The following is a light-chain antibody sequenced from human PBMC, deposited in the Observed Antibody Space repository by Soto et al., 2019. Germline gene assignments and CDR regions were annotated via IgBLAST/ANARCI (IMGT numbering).Light chain of an antibody. CDR1: QSVSSN. CDR3: QQYNNWPPST. V-gene: IGKV3-15*01. Sequence: EIVMTQSPATLSVSPGERATLSCRASQSVSSNLAWYQQKPGQAPRLLIYGASTRATGIPARFSGSGSGTEFTLTIRSLQSEDFAVYYCQQYNNWPPSTFGPGTKVDIK. CDR2: GAS. J-gene: IGKJ3*01.